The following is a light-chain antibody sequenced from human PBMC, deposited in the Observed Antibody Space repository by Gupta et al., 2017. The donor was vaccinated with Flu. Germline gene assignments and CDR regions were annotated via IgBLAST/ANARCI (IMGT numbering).Light chain of an antibody. Sequence: CTGGVSNLGSNTVNWYQQRPGTAPILLMYDDNDRPSGIPERFSGSKSGATATLAISGLEAEDEADYYCAACDESANRYVFGGGTRVTVL. V-gene: IGLV1-44*01. J-gene: IGLJ1*01. CDR2: DDN. CDR3: AACDESANRYV. CDR1: VSNLGSNT.